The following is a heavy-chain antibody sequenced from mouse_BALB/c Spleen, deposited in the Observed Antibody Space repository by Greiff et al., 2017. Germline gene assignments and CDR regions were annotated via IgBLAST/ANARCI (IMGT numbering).Heavy chain of an antibody. V-gene: IGHV14-3*02. D-gene: IGHD2-4*01. CDR2: IDPANGNT. CDR1: GFNIKDTY. CDR3: ARGDYDWFAY. Sequence: VHVKQSGAELVKPGASVKLSCTASGFNIKDTYMHWVKQRPEQGLEWIGRIDPANGNTKYDPKFQGKATITADTSSNTAYLQLSSLTSEDTAVYYCARGDYDWFAYWGQGTLVTVSA. J-gene: IGHJ3*01.